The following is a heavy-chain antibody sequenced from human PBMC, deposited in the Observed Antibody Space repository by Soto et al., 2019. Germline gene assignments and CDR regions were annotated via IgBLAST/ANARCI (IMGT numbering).Heavy chain of an antibody. CDR3: ARKAWVRFDY. CDR1: GVSMTRSVW. CDR2: VFHTGNT. J-gene: IGHJ4*02. Sequence: NPSETLSLTCTVSGVSMTRSVWWTWVRRPPGKGLEWIGEVFHTGNTNYNPSLKSRVTMSVDKSTNEFSLKVTSVAAADTAIYYCARKAWVRFDYWGQGALVTVSS. D-gene: IGHD7-27*01. V-gene: IGHV4-4*02.